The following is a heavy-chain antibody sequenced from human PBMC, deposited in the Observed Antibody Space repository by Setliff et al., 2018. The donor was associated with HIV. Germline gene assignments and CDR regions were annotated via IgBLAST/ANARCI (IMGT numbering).Heavy chain of an antibody. V-gene: IGHV3-21*04. CDR2: ITNRSDT. D-gene: IGHD2-15*01. Sequence: GGSLRLSCAASGFTFNTYAMNWVRQAPGKGLEWFSSITNRSDTLYADSVKGRFIISRDNAKNSLYLQMNSLRAEDTAVYFCITGGSIHQYFDLWGRGTLVTSPQ. CDR1: GFTFNTYA. J-gene: IGHJ2*01. CDR3: ITGGSIHQYFDL.